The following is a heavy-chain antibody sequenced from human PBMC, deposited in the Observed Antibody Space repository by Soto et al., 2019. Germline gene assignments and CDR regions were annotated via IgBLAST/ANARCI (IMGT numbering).Heavy chain of an antibody. CDR3: ARGPTPGGYCSSTSCKSFDY. Sequence: PSETLSLTCAVSGRSFSTYYWSWIRQPPGTGLEWIGQINHSGSTNYNPSLKSRVTISVDTSKNQFSLKVYTVTAADTAVYYCARGPTPGGYCSSTSCKSFDYWGQGTQVTVS. D-gene: IGHD2-2*01. V-gene: IGHV4-34*01. CDR2: INHSGST. CDR1: GRSFSTYY. J-gene: IGHJ4*02.